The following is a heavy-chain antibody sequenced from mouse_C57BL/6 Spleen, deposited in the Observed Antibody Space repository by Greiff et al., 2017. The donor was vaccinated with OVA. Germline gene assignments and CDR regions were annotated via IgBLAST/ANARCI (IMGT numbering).Heavy chain of an antibody. CDR2: ISSGGSYT. J-gene: IGHJ2*01. V-gene: IGHV5-6*01. Sequence: EVQVVESGGDLVKPGGSLKLSCAASGFTFSSYGMSWVRQTPDKRLEWVATISSGGSYTYYPDSVKGRFTISRDNAKNTLYLQMSSLKSEGTAMYYCARHERDGYSLGRGYFDYWGQGTTLTVSS. D-gene: IGHD2-3*01. CDR3: ARHERDGYSLGRGYFDY. CDR1: GFTFSSYG.